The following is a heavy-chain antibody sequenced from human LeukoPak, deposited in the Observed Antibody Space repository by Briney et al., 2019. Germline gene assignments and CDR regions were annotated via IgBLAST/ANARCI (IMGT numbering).Heavy chain of an antibody. CDR1: GFPLSSHG. V-gene: IGHV3-30*02. CDR2: IRYDGSDK. CDR3: AKTGSGWYVDY. Sequence: GGSLRLSCAVSGFPLSSHGMHWVRQAPGKGLEWVAFIRYDGSDKYYADSVKGRFTISRDNSKHTLYLQMNSLRGEDTAVYHCAKTGSGWYVDYWGQGTLVTVSS. J-gene: IGHJ4*02. D-gene: IGHD6-19*01.